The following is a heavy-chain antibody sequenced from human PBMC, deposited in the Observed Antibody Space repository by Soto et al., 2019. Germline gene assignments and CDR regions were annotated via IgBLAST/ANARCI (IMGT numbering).Heavy chain of an antibody. CDR3: GSGQLPDFFEY. D-gene: IGHD2-2*01. Sequence: PSETLSLTCTVSGGSISSYYWSWIRQPPGKGLEWIGYIYYSGSTNYSPSLKSRVTISADTSKNQFSLKLTSVTAADTAVYYCGSGQLPDFFEYWGQGTLVTVSS. CDR2: IYYSGST. CDR1: GGSISSYY. V-gene: IGHV4-59*01. J-gene: IGHJ4*02.